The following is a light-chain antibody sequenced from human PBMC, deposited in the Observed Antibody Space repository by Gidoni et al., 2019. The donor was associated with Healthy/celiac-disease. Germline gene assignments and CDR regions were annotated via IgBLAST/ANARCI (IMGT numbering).Light chain of an antibody. Sequence: IVLTPSSGTLSLSPGERATISCRASQSVSSSYLACYQQKPGQAPRLLIYGASSRATGIPDRFSGSGSGTDFTLTISRLEPEDFAVYYCQQYGSSPMCSFGQGTKLEIK. CDR3: QQYGSSPMCS. J-gene: IGKJ2*04. CDR2: GAS. V-gene: IGKV3-20*01. CDR1: QSVSSSY.